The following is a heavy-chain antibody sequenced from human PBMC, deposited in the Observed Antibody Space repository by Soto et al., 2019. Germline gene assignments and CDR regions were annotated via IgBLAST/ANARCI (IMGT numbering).Heavy chain of an antibody. D-gene: IGHD3-22*01. V-gene: IGHV1-18*01. J-gene: IGHJ3*02. CDR3: AREIFTYYYDSSGYLAPFDI. CDR1: GYTFTSYG. Sequence: ASVKVSCKASGYTFTSYGISWVRQAPGQELEWMGWISAYNGNTNYAQKLQGRVTMTTDTSTSTAYMELRSLRSDDTAVYYCAREIFTYYYDSSGYLAPFDIWGQGTMVTVSS. CDR2: ISAYNGNT.